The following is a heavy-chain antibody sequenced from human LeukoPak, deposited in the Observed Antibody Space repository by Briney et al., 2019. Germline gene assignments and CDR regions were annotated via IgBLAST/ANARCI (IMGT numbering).Heavy chain of an antibody. CDR1: DYTFTNYG. CDR2: ISTYNGNT. V-gene: IGHV1-18*01. CDR3: ARTQRYDFWSCYSNWFDP. D-gene: IGHD3-3*01. J-gene: IGHJ5*02. Sequence: GASVKVSCKASDYTFTNYGLSLMRQTPGQGLEWMGWISTYNGNTIYAQNLQGRVTMTTDTSTSTAYMELRSLRSDDTAVYYCARTQRYDFWSCYSNWFDPWGQGTLVTVSS.